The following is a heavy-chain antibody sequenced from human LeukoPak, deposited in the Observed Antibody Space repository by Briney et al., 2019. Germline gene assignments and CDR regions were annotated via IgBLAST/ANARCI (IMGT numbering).Heavy chain of an antibody. CDR1: GFTFSSYA. J-gene: IGHJ4*02. D-gene: IGHD2-15*01. V-gene: IGHV3-23*01. Sequence: GGSLRLSCAASGFTFSSYAMSWVRQAPGKGLEWVSAISGSGGSTYYADSVKGRFTISRDNSKNTLYLQMNSLRAEDTAVYYCAKDTKDIVVVAKLGEFDYWGQGTLVTVSS. CDR2: ISGSGGST. CDR3: AKDTKDIVVVAKLGEFDY.